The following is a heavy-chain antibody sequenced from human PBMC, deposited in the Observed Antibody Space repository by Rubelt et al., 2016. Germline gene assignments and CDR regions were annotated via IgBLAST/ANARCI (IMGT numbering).Heavy chain of an antibody. V-gene: IGHV1-18*01. CDR3: ARDQLALYAFDI. CDR2: ISAYDGNT. CDR1: GYTFTSYG. D-gene: IGHD1-1*01. J-gene: IGHJ3*02. Sequence: QVQLVQSGAEVKKPGASVKVSCKASGYTFTSYGISWVRQAPGQGLEWMGWISAYDGNTNYAQKRQDRVTRTTDTATSTAYMELRGLGSDDTAGYFCARDQLALYAFDIWGQGTMVTVSS.